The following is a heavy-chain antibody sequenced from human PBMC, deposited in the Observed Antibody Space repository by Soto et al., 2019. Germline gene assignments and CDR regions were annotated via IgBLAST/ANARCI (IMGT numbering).Heavy chain of an antibody. CDR3: ASDYPRMAMPNSHDLDV. J-gene: IGHJ3*01. CDR2: ISAYIGYT. V-gene: IGHV1-18*04. Sequence: ASVKVSSKASGYTLTNYGFRWVCQAPGQGLEWMGWISAYIGYTNYAQNLQGRVIMTTDTSTSTAYLELRGLRSDDTAVYYCASDYPRMAMPNSHDLDVWGQGTMVTVSS. CDR1: GYTLTNYG. D-gene: IGHD2-2*01.